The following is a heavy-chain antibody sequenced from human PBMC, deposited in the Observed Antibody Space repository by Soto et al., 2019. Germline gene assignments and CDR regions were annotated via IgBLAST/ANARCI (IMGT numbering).Heavy chain of an antibody. J-gene: IGHJ4*02. V-gene: IGHV4-34*01. Sequence: SETLTLTCAVYGGSFSGYYWSWSRQPPGKGLEWIGEINHSGSTNYNPSLKSRVTISVDTSKNQFSLKLSSVTAADTAVYYCARYDFWSGLHYWGQGTLVTVSS. CDR2: INHSGST. CDR1: GGSFSGYY. CDR3: ARYDFWSGLHY. D-gene: IGHD3-3*01.